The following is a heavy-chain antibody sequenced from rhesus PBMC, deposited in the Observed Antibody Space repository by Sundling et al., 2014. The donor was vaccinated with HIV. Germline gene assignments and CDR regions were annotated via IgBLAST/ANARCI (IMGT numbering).Heavy chain of an antibody. Sequence: QGQLVQSGAEVKKPGASVKLSCKASGYSFTSYSINWVRQAPGQGLEWMGWINPENGDTGYAQKFQGRVTMTRDTSTNTGYMELSSLRSEDTAVYYRARGHRMDSWGQGVVVTVSS. V-gene: IGHV1-200*01. J-gene: IGHJ6*01. CDR3: ARGHRMDS. CDR1: GYSFTSYS. CDR2: INPENGDT.